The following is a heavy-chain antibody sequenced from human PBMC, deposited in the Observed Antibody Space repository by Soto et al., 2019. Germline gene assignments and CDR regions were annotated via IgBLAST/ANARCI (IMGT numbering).Heavy chain of an antibody. CDR3: ARSPRGEEDIVVVPAAMDYYYYYGMDV. J-gene: IGHJ6*02. CDR2: IIPIFGTA. V-gene: IGHV1-69*06. D-gene: IGHD2-2*01. Sequence: ASVKVSCKASGGTFSSYAISWVRQAPGQGLEWMGGIIPIFGTANYAQKFQGRVTITADKATSTADMELSSLRSEDTAVYYCARSPRGEEDIVVVPAAMDYYYYYGMDVWDQGTTVTVAS. CDR1: GGTFSSYA.